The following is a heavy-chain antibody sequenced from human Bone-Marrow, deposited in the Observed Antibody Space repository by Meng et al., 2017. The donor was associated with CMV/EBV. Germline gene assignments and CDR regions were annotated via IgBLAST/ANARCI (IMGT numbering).Heavy chain of an antibody. J-gene: IGHJ3*02. V-gene: IGHV1-69*13. CDR1: GYTFTGYY. D-gene: IGHD2-2*03. CDR3: ARVGYCSTSGCEKGGLDT. Sequence: SVKVSCKASGYTFTGYYMHWVRQAPGQGLEWMGGILPVFGSTKYAQQFQGRVTLSLDESTGTAYMDLGSLRSDDTAVYFCARVGYCSTSGCEKGGLDTWGQGTLVTVSS. CDR2: ILPVFGST.